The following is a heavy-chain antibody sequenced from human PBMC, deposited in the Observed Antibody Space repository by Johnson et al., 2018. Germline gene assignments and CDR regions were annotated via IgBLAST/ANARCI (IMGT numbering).Heavy chain of an antibody. J-gene: IGHJ1*01. CDR3: ASYRGDYAEYFPN. V-gene: IGHV4-30-4*01. CDR1: GGSISSGRYY. CDR2: TYYTGST. Sequence: QVQLQESGPRLVKPSQTLSLTCSVSGGSISSGRYYWSWLRQPPGKGPAWIGYTYYTGSTYYNPSIKSRVTISLDTSKNLFSLKLNSVTAADTAVYFCASYRGDYAEYFPNWGQGTLVTVSS. D-gene: IGHD4-17*01.